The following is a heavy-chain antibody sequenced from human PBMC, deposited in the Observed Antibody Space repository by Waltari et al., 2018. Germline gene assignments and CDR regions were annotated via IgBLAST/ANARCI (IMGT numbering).Heavy chain of an antibody. J-gene: IGHJ6*03. CDR2: IYYSGDT. D-gene: IGHD3-3*01. CDR3: ARVSSWRGSTRDYYYMDV. Sequence: QIKLQESGPGLVKPSETLSLTCSVSADSISSTSFSCGWIRQAPGKGLEWIGNIYYSGDTYYNPSLKSRVTISVDTSKDQFSLRLHSVTAADTAVYFCARVSSWRGSTRDYYYMDVWGKGTSVIISS. CDR1: ADSISSTSFS. V-gene: IGHV4-39*07.